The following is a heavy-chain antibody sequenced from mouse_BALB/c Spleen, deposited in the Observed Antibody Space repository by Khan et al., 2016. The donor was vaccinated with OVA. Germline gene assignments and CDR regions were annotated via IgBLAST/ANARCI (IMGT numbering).Heavy chain of an antibody. CDR2: ITVKSDNSGA. J-gene: IGHJ2*01. CDR1: GFTFSYYR. Sequence: VQLVETGGGLVRPGNSLKLSCVTSGFTFSYYRMHWLRQFPGKRLEWIAVITVKSDNSGANYAESVKGRFPISRDVSKISVYLQMNRLREEDTDTYYGSRGGYYYGTPVDYWGQGTTLTVSS. CDR3: SRGGYYYGTPVDY. V-gene: IGHV13-2*02. D-gene: IGHD1-1*01.